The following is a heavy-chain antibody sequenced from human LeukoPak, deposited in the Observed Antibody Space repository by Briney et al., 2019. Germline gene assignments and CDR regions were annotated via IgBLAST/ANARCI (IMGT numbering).Heavy chain of an antibody. D-gene: IGHD3-22*01. CDR1: GGSISSGGYY. Sequence: SETLSLTCTVSGGSISSGGYYWSWIRQHPGKGLEWIVYIYYSGSTYYNPSLKSRVTISVDTSKNQFSLKLSSVTAADTAVYYCARDASSGINWFDPWGQGTLVTVSS. CDR3: ARDASSGINWFDP. J-gene: IGHJ5*02. V-gene: IGHV4-31*03. CDR2: IYYSGST.